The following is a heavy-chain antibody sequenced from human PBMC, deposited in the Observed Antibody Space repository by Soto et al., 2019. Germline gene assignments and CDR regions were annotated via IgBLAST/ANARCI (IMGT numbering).Heavy chain of an antibody. D-gene: IGHD5-12*01. CDR1: GFTFSRYA. V-gene: IGHV3-64*01. CDR2: ISSNGGST. Sequence: EVQLVESGGGLVQPGGSLRLSCAASGFTFSRYAMHWVRQAPGKGLEYVSAISSNGGSTDYANSVKGRFTISRDNSKNTLYLQMGCLRAEDMAVYYCARGSNGYHFDYWGQGTLVTVSS. CDR3: ARGSNGYHFDY. J-gene: IGHJ4*02.